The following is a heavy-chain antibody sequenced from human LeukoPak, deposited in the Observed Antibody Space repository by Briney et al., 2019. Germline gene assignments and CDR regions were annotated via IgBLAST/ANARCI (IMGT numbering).Heavy chain of an antibody. V-gene: IGHV3-13*01. D-gene: IGHD4-23*01. J-gene: IGHJ6*03. CDR1: GFAFSSYD. Sequence: GGSLRLSCAASGFAFSSYDMHWVRHATGKGLEWVSAIGTAGDTYYPGSVKGRFTISRENAKNSLYLQMNSLRAGDTAVYYCARARYYGGNSISPTAPTYYYYYYMDVWGKGTTVTVSS. CDR2: IGTAGDT. CDR3: ARARYYGGNSISPTAPTYYYYYYMDV.